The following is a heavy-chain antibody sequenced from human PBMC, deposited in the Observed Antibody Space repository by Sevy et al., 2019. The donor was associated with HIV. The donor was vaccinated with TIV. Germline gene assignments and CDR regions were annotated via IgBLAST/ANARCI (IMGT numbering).Heavy chain of an antibody. Sequence: GGSLRLSCAASGFTFSSYAMHWVRQAPGKGLEWVAVISYDGSNKYYADSVKGRFTISRDNSKTKLYLKMNSLRAEDTAVYYCARGGGYDSSGYFSDAFDIWGQGTMVTVSS. D-gene: IGHD3-22*01. V-gene: IGHV3-30-3*01. CDR2: ISYDGSNK. J-gene: IGHJ3*02. CDR1: GFTFSSYA. CDR3: ARGGGYDSSGYFSDAFDI.